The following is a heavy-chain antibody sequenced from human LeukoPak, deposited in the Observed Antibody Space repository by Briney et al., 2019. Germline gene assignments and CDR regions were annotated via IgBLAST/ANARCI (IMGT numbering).Heavy chain of an antibody. V-gene: IGHV3-30*18. CDR2: ISYDGSNK. D-gene: IGHD2-15*01. CDR3: AKEWGGGSCFDY. Sequence: GGSLRLSCAASGFTFSSYGMHWVRQAPGKGLEWVAVISYDGSNKYYADSVKGRFTISRDNSKNTLYLQMNSLRAEDTAVYYCAKEWGGGSCFDYWGQGTLVTVSS. J-gene: IGHJ4*02. CDR1: GFTFSSYG.